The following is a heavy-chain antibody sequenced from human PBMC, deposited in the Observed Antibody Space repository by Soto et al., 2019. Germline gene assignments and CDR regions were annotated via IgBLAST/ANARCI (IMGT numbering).Heavy chain of an antibody. CDR1: GGTFSSYT. Sequence: ASVKVSCKASGGTFSSYTISWVRQAPGQGLEWMGRIIPILGIANYAQKFQGRVTITADKSTSTAYMELSSLRSEDTAVYYCARGRQLLSGWFDPWGQGTLVTVSS. CDR2: IIPILGIA. J-gene: IGHJ5*02. D-gene: IGHD2-2*01. V-gene: IGHV1-69*02. CDR3: ARGRQLLSGWFDP.